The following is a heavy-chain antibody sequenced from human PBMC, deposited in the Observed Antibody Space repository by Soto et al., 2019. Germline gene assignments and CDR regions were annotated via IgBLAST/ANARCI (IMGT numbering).Heavy chain of an antibody. V-gene: IGHV3-23*01. Sequence: GGSLRLSCAASGFTFSSYAMSWVRQAPGKGLEWVSAISGSGGSTYYADSVKGRFTISRDNSKNTLYLQMNSLRAEDTAVYYCAKSRDSIAVAGKSVDYWGQGTLVTVSS. CDR1: GFTFSSYA. CDR2: ISGSGGST. J-gene: IGHJ4*02. CDR3: AKSRDSIAVAGKSVDY. D-gene: IGHD6-19*01.